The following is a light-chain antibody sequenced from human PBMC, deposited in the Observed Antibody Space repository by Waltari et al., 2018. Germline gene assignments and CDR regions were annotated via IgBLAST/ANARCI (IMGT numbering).Light chain of an antibody. CDR3: CSYADSYTYV. CDR2: DVS. J-gene: IGLJ1*01. V-gene: IGLV2-11*01. Sequence: QSALTQPRSVSGSPGQSVTISCTGTSRAVGGYNYVSWYQQQPGKAPKLMIYDVSKRPSGVPDRFSGSKSGNTASLTISGLQAEDEADYYCCSYADSYTYVFGTGTEVTVL. CDR1: SRAVGGYNY.